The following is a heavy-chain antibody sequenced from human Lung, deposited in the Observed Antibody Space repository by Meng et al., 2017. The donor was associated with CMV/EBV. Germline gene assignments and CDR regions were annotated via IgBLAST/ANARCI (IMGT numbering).Heavy chain of an antibody. J-gene: IGHJ4*02. CDR3: TRDGGSYDFADY. V-gene: IGHV3-72*01. CDR2: IRHKAAGYST. CDR1: GFIFSDHR. Sequence: GGSLRLSXAASGFIFSDHRMDWIRQAPGKGLEWVARIRHKAAGYSTEYAASVRGRFTVSRDDSKNSVYLQMSSLRTEDTAVYHCTRDGGSYDFADYWGQGTLVTVSS. D-gene: IGHD1-26*01.